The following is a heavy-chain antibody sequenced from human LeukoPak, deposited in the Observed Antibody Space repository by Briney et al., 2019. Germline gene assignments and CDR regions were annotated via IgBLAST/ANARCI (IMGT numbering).Heavy chain of an antibody. J-gene: IGHJ4*02. D-gene: IGHD5-18*01. CDR1: GGSISSYY. CDR3: ARMSRDTAMVPHYFDY. V-gene: IGHV4-59*01. Sequence: SETLSLTCTVSGGSISSYYWGWIRQPPGKGLEWIGYIYYSGSTNYNPSLKSRVTISVDTSKNQFSLKLSSVTAADTAVYYCARMSRDTAMVPHYFDYWGQGTLVTVSS. CDR2: IYYSGST.